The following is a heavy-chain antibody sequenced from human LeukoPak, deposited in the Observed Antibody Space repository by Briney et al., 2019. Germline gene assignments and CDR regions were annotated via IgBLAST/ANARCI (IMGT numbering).Heavy chain of an antibody. V-gene: IGHV4-61*02. Sequence: SETLSLTCTVSGGSISSGSYYWSWIRQPAGKGLERIGRIYTSGSTNYNPSLKSRVTISVDTSRNQFSLKLSSVTAADTAVYYCARALYCSGGSCYPWNAFDIWGQGTMFTVSS. J-gene: IGHJ3*02. CDR2: IYTSGST. CDR1: GGSISSGSYY. D-gene: IGHD2-15*01. CDR3: ARALYCSGGSCYPWNAFDI.